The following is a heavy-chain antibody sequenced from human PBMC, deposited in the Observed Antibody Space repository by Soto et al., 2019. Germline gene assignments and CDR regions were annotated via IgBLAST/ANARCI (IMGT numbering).Heavy chain of an antibody. V-gene: IGHV3-30-3*01. CDR2: ISYDGNNK. D-gene: IGHD1-26*01. CDR3: ARHLYGSGSYDY. Sequence: QVQLVESGGGVVQPGRSLRLSCAASGFTLSSYVMHWVRQAPGKGLEWVAVISYDGNNKYYADSVKGRFTISRDNSKNTLYLQMNSLRAEDTAVYYCARHLYGSGSYDYWGQGTLVTVSS. CDR1: GFTLSSYV. J-gene: IGHJ4*02.